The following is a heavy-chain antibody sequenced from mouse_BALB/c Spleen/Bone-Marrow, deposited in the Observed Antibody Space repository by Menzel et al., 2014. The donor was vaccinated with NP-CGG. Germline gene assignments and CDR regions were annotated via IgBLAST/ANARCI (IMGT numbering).Heavy chain of an antibody. Sequence: EVQLQQSGPELVKPGASVKISCKTSGYTFTDYTIHWVKQSQGKSLGWIGRVNPNIGGSNNNQKFKDKAALTVDKSSSTAYMELRSLTSDDSAVYYCARGRWYYWGQGTTLTVSS. V-gene: IGHV1-18*01. CDR2: VNPNIGGS. CDR1: GYTFTDYT. D-gene: IGHD2-3*01. CDR3: ARGRWYY. J-gene: IGHJ2*01.